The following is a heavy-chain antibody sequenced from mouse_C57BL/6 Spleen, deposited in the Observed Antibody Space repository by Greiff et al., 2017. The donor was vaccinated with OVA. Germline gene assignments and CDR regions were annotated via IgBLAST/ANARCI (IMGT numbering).Heavy chain of an antibody. J-gene: IGHJ1*03. V-gene: IGHV1-62-2*01. CDR2: FYPGSGSI. D-gene: IGHD2-3*01. CDR1: GYTFTEYT. Sequence: LQESGAELVKPGASVKLSCKASGYTFTEYTIHWVKQRSGQGLEWIGWFYPGSGSIKYNEKFKDKATLTADKSSSTVYMELSRLTSEDSAVYFCARHEDDDGYPYWYFDVWGTGTTVTVSS. CDR3: ARHEDDDGYPYWYFDV.